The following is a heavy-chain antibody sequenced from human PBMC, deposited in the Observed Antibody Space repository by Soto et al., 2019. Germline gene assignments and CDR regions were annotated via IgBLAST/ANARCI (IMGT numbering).Heavy chain of an antibody. D-gene: IGHD5-12*01. CDR1: GGSISSSSYY. CDR3: ARHKLGWLQSFDY. J-gene: IGHJ4*02. CDR2: IYYSGST. Sequence: SETLSLTCTVSGGSISSSSYYWGWIRQPPGKGLEWIGSIYYSGSTYYNPSLKSRVTISVDTSKNQFSLKLSSVTAADTAVYYCARHKLGWLQSFDYWGQGTLVPVSP. V-gene: IGHV4-39*01.